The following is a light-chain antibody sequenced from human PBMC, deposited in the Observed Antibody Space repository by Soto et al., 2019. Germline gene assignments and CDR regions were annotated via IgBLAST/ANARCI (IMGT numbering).Light chain of an antibody. CDR2: EVR. CDR1: SSDVGVYNY. Sequence: QSALTQPASVSGSPGQSITISCTGTSSDVGVYNYVSWYQQYPGKAPKLVIYEVRKRPSGVSDRFSGSRSGNTASLTISGLQAEDEAEYYCSSYTGSSIIVFGGGTKLTVL. J-gene: IGLJ3*02. V-gene: IGLV2-14*01. CDR3: SSYTGSSIIV.